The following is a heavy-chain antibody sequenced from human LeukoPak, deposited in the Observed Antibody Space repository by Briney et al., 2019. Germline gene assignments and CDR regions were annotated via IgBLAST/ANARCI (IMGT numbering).Heavy chain of an antibody. Sequence: PGGSLRLSCAASGFTFSSYTMHWVRQAPGKGLEYISAISSNGDSTYYANSVKARFTISRDNSKNTLYLQMGSLRAEDMAVYYCARVVDYYDSSDHETRRSGYSMLYWGQGTLVTVSS. CDR1: GFTFSSYT. V-gene: IGHV3-64*01. CDR3: ARVVDYYDSSDHETRRSGYSMLY. D-gene: IGHD3-22*01. CDR2: ISSNGDST. J-gene: IGHJ4*02.